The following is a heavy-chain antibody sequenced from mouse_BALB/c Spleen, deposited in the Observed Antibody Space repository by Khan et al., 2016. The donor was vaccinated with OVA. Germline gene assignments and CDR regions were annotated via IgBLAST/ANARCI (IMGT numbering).Heavy chain of an antibody. V-gene: IGHV5-17*02. J-gene: IGHJ2*01. CDR3: ATSYFYGYYFDY. CDR2: ISGDSNTI. Sequence: EVELVESGGGLVQPGGSRKLSCAASGFTFNNYGMHWVRQAPEKGLEWVAYISGDSNTIYYVDSVKGRFTISRDNPKNTLFLQMTSLMSEYTAMYYCATSYFYGYYFDYWGPGTTLTVS. D-gene: IGHD1-1*01. CDR1: GFTFNNYG.